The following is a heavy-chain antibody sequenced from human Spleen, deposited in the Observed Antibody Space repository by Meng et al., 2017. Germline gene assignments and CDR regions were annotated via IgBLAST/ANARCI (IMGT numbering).Heavy chain of an antibody. J-gene: IGHJ4*02. D-gene: IGHD2-21*02. V-gene: IGHV3-21*01. Sequence: GGSLRLSCAASGFTFDDYAMHWVRQAPGKGLEWVSSISSGSDYIYYADSVKGRFTISRDNSKNTLYLQMNSLRVEDTAVYYCAREVDVVVTVGGLDYWGQGTLVTVSS. CDR1: GFTFDDYA. CDR2: ISSGSDYI. CDR3: AREVDVVVTVGGLDY.